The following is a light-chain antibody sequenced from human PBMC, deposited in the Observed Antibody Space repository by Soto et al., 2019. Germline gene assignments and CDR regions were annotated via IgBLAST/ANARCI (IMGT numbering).Light chain of an antibody. Sequence: MTQSPSTLSASVVYRVTITCRAIQSVGSKLAWYQQKPGQAPRLLFYGASNRATNIPARFGGSGSGTEFTLTISSLQSEDVAVYSCQQYDNWPPTFGGGTKVEIK. CDR3: QQYDNWPPT. CDR1: QSVGSK. CDR2: GAS. J-gene: IGKJ4*01. V-gene: IGKV3-15*01.